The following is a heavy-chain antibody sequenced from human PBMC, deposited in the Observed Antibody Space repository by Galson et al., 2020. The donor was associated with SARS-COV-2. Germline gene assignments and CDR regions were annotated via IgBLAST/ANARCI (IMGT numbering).Heavy chain of an antibody. V-gene: IGHV4-34*01. Sequence: SETLSLTCAVYGGSFSGYYWSWIRQPPGKGLEWIGEINHSGSTNYNPSLKSRVTISVDTSKNQFSLKLSSVTAADTAVYYCARGARLLWFGELSFWFDPWGQGTPVTVSS. CDR1: GGSFSGYY. CDR3: ARGARLLWFGELSFWFDP. D-gene: IGHD3-10*01. J-gene: IGHJ5*02. CDR2: INHSGST.